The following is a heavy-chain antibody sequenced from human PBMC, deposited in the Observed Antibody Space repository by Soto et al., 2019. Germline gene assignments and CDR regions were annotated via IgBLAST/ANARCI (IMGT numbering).Heavy chain of an antibody. D-gene: IGHD2-2*01. V-gene: IGHV1-69*13. J-gene: IGHJ6*02. CDR2: IIPIFGTA. Sequence: SVKLSFRGSVGTFSSYAISWLRHAPGQGLEWMGGIIPIFGTANYAQKFQGRVTITADESTSTAYMELRSLRSEATAVHYCAKGQGEVFPAPPLIHSYYYYGRDVRGQGTTVTVS. CDR1: VGTFSSYA. CDR3: AKGQGEVFPAPPLIHSYYYYGRDV.